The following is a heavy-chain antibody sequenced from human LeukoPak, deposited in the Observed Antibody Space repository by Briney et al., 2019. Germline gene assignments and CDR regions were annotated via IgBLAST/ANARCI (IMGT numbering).Heavy chain of an antibody. J-gene: IGHJ4*02. CDR2: ISYDGSNK. V-gene: IGHV3-30*03. Sequence: GGSLRLSCAASGFTFSSYGMHWVRQAPGKGLEWVAVISYDGSNKYYADSVKGRFTISRDNSKNTLYLQMNSLRAEDTAVYYCARSESYYYDSSGYYPRFDYWGQGTLVTVSS. CDR1: GFTFSSYG. D-gene: IGHD3-22*01. CDR3: ARSESYYYDSSGYYPRFDY.